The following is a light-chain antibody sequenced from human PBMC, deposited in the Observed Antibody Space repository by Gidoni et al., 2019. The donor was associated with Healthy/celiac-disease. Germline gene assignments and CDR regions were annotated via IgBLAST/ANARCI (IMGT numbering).Light chain of an antibody. Sequence: QSALTQEASVSGTVGQKVTLSCTGNSNNIGSYAVGWYQQISHGAPKTVMFGNSLPSGIPDSFSGSKSGTTAALTMSGRQPEDEADYYCSTWDYSLSAVVFGGGTKLTVL. CDR1: SNNIGSYA. J-gene: IGLJ2*01. CDR3: STWDYSLSAVV. CDR2: GNS. V-gene: IGLV1-44*01.